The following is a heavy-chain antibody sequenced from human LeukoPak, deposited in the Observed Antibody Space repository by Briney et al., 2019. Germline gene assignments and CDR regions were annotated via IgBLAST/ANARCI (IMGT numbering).Heavy chain of an antibody. V-gene: IGHV4-4*02. Sequence: KASETLSLTCTVSGVSISRDIKWWTWVRQPPGKGLEWVGEIHHSGSIHYNPSLKSRVTISVDTSKNQFSLKLTSVTAADTAVYYCARGVTMIVVVIHDWYFDLWGRGTLVTVSS. D-gene: IGHD3-22*01. CDR3: ARGVTMIVVVIHDWYFDL. J-gene: IGHJ2*01. CDR1: GVSISRDIKW. CDR2: IHHSGSI.